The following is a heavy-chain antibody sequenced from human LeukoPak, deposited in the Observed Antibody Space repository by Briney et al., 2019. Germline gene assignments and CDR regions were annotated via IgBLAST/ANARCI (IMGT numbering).Heavy chain of an antibody. D-gene: IGHD3-3*01. CDR2: ISSSGSTI. CDR3: ARDRSLDFWSGRGAFDI. J-gene: IGHJ3*02. CDR1: GFTFSDYY. V-gene: IGHV3-11*04. Sequence: GGSLILSCAASGFTFSDYYMSWIRQAPGKGLEWVSYISSSGSTIYYADSVKGRFTISKANAKNSLYLQMNRLRSEDTAVYYCARDRSLDFWSGRGAFDIWGQGTMVTVSS.